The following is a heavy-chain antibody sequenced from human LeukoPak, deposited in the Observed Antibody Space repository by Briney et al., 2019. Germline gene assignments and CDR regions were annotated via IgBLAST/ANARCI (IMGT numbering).Heavy chain of an antibody. J-gene: IGHJ6*02. CDR3: AKDRLVYSGHDYMYYYYGMDV. Sequence: GGSLRLSCAASGFTFSSYAMSWVRQAPEKGLEWVSAVSGSGGSTHHADSVKGRFTISRDNSKNTLYLQMNSLRAEDTAVYYCAKDRLVYSGHDYMYYYYGMDVWGQGTTLIVSS. CDR2: VSGSGGST. CDR1: GFTFSSYA. D-gene: IGHD5-12*01. V-gene: IGHV3-23*01.